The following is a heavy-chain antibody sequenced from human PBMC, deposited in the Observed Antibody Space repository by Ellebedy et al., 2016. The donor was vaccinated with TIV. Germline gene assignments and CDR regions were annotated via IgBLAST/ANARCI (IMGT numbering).Heavy chain of an antibody. D-gene: IGHD3-16*02. V-gene: IGHV1-69*13. CDR3: AREKVQGYDYVWGSYLDY. J-gene: IGHJ4*02. CDR2: IIPIFGTA. CDR1: GGTFSSYA. Sequence: AASVKVSCKASGGTFSSYAISWVRQAPGQGLEWMGGIIPIFGTANYAQKFQGRVTITADESTSTAYMELSSLRSEDTAVYYCAREKVQGYDYVWGSYLDYWGQGTLVTVSS.